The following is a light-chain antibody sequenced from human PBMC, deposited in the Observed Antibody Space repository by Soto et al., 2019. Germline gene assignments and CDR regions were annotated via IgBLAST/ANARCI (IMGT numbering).Light chain of an antibody. V-gene: IGKV1-27*01. J-gene: IGKJ5*01. CDR3: QQANSFPIT. Sequence: DIQFTQSPPSLSASVGDRVTITYRVSQGISTYLNCYRHKPGEVPNLLIYRVFNLQSGLPSRFSGSGSGTDFTLTISSLQPEDFATYYCQQANSFPITFGQGTRLEIK. CDR1: QGISTY. CDR2: RVF.